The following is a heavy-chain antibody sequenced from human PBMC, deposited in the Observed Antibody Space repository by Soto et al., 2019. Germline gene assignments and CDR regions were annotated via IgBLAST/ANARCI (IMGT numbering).Heavy chain of an antibody. D-gene: IGHD3-3*01. CDR1: GFTFSSYS. CDR3: ARIAAYYDFWSGYSASPYYYGMDV. CDR2: ISSATTTI. Sequence: GGSLRLSCAASGFTFSSYSMNWVRQAPGKGLEWVSYISSATTTIYYADSVKGRFTISRDNAKNTLYLQMNSLRAEDTAVYYCARIAAYYDFWSGYSASPYYYGMDVWGQGTTVTVSS. J-gene: IGHJ6*02. V-gene: IGHV3-48*01.